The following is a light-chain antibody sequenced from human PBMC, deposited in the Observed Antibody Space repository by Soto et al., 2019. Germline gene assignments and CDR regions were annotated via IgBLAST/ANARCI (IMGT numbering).Light chain of an antibody. J-gene: IGKJ3*01. CDR1: QSVGSNY. CDR3: QQYTTPPFP. V-gene: IGKV3-20*01. CDR2: GAS. Sequence: EIVLTQSPGPLSLSPGERATLYCRASQSVGSNYLAWYQQKPGQAPRVLIYGASRRAAGIPDRFSGSGSGADFTHTISRLGPEDFAVYYCQQYTTPPFPFGPGPKVDI.